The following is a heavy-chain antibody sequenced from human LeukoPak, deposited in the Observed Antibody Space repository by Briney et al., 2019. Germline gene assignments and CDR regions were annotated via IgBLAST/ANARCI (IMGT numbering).Heavy chain of an antibody. V-gene: IGHV4-31*03. CDR1: GGSISSGGYY. Sequence: SETLSLTCSVSGGSISSGGYYWSWLRQHPGKGLEWVGDIYYSGSTYYSASLKSRVNISVDTSKKQFSLKLSSVTAADTAVYYCARGSYHFFDYWGQGTLVTVSS. D-gene: IGHD1-26*01. CDR3: ARGSYHFFDY. J-gene: IGHJ4*02. CDR2: IYYSGST.